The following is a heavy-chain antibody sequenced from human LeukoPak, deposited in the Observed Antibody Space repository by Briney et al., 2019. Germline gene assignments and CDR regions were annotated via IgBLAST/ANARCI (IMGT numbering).Heavy chain of an antibody. CDR3: AREGGTIEIGEFDY. CDR2: IQDDGSEK. D-gene: IGHD3-16*02. J-gene: IGHJ4*02. Sequence: GGSLRLSCAASGLTFSFSTSGIHRVRPAPGKGLDGVAFIQDDGSEKYYADSIKRRCPTSRHNSKHRVYLQMNRLTGEDTAIYYCAREGGTIEIGEFDYWGQGTLVTVSS. CDR1: GLTFSFSTSG. V-gene: IGHV3-30*02.